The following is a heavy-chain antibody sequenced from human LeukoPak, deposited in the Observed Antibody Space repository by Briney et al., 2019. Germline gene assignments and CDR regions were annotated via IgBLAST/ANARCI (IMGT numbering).Heavy chain of an antibody. CDR3: ARDGRFLEWLSSANTYYYYGMDV. Sequence: SVKVSCMASGGTFSSYAISWVRQAPGQGLEWMGGIIPIFGTANYAQKFQGRVTITADESTSTAYMELSSLRSEDTAVYYCARDGRFLEWLSSANTYYYYGMDVWGQGTTVTVSS. CDR2: IIPIFGTA. CDR1: GGTFSSYA. J-gene: IGHJ6*02. D-gene: IGHD3-3*01. V-gene: IGHV1-69*01.